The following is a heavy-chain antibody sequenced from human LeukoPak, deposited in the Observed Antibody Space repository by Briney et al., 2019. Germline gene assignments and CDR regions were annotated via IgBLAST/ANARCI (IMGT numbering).Heavy chain of an antibody. D-gene: IGHD3-22*01. CDR3: ARDLGAYYYDSSGYYYGTPVDY. CDR1: GGSISSYY. J-gene: IGHJ4*02. V-gene: IGHV4-4*07. CDR2: IYTSGST. Sequence: SETLSLTCTVSGGSISSYYWSWIRQPAGKGLEWIGRIYTSGSTNYNPSLKSRVTMSVDTSKNQFSLKLSSVTAADTAVYYCARDLGAYYYDSSGYYYGTPVDYWGQGTLVTVSS.